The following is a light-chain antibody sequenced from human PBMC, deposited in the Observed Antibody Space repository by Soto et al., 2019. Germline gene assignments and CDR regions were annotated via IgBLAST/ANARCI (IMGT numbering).Light chain of an antibody. CDR1: QSLSSGY. V-gene: IGKV3-20*01. Sequence: ETVLTQSPGTLSLSPGERATLSCRARQSLSSGYLAWYQQRPGQAPRLLISGASSRAPGIPDRFSGTGSGIEFTLTIIRLEPEDFAFDYCHNYGGSPLVTFCGGTKLEIK. CDR2: GAS. J-gene: IGKJ4*01. CDR3: HNYGGSPLVT.